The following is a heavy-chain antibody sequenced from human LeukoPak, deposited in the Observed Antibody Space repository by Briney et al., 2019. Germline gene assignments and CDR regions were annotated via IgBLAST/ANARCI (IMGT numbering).Heavy chain of an antibody. CDR3: ARDLAGFGGYSYGMVDY. Sequence: SQTLSLTCAISGDSVSSNSATWNWIRQSPSRGLEWLGRTYYRSNWCNDYAESVKGRITIHPDTSKNQFSLQLNSVTPEDTAVYYRARDLAGFGGYSYGMVDYWGQGTLVTVSS. V-gene: IGHV6-1*01. D-gene: IGHD5-18*01. J-gene: IGHJ4*02. CDR1: GDSVSSNSAT. CDR2: TYYRSNWCN.